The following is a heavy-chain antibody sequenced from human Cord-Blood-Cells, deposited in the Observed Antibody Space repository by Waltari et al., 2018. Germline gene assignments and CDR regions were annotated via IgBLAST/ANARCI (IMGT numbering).Heavy chain of an antibody. CDR1: SSSYY. D-gene: IGHD3-10*01. V-gene: IGHV4-39*01. CDR3: AGLLWFGLDY. CDR2: IYYSGST. Sequence: SSSYYWGWIRQPPGKGLEWIGSIYYSGSTYYNPSLKSRVTISVDTSKNQFSLKLSSVTAADTAVYYCAGLLWFGLDYWGQGTLVTVSS. J-gene: IGHJ4*02.